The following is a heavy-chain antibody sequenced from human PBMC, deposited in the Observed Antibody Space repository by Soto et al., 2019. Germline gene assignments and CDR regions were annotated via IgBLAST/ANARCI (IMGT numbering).Heavy chain of an antibody. D-gene: IGHD3-10*01. CDR2: ISGSGGST. J-gene: IGHJ4*02. CDR3: AKAYGSGSPKQFDS. V-gene: IGHV3-23*01. Sequence: PAGSLRLSCAASGFTFSSYAMGWTRQPPGKGLEWVSGISGSGGSTYYADSVKGRFTISRDNSKNTLYLQMNGLRAEDTAVYFCAKAYGSGSPKQFDSWGQGTLVTVS. CDR1: GFTFSSYA.